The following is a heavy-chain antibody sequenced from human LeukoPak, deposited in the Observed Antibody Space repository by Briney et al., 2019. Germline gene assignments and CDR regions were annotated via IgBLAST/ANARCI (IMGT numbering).Heavy chain of an antibody. CDR1: GGSISSYY. CDR3: ARDYSSGWYWFDP. V-gene: IGHV4-59*01. D-gene: IGHD6-19*01. J-gene: IGHJ5*02. CDR2: IYYSGST. Sequence: SETQSLTCTVSGGSISSYYWSWIRQPPGKGLEWIGYIYYSGSTNYNPSLKSRVTISVDTSKNQFSLKLSSVTAADTAVYYCARDYSSGWYWFDPWGQGTLVTVSS.